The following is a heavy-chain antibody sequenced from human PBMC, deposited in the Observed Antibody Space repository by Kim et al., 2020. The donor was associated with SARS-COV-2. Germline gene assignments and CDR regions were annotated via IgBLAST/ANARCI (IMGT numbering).Heavy chain of an antibody. J-gene: IGHJ6*02. D-gene: IGHD4-17*01. Sequence: GGSLRLSCAASGFTFSSYSMNWVRQAPGKGLEWVSYISSSSSTIYYADSVKGRFTISRDNAKNSLYLQMNSLRDEDTAVYYCARGDGDYVCYYYGMDVWGQGTTVTVSS. V-gene: IGHV3-48*02. CDR3: ARGDGDYVCYYYGMDV. CDR2: ISSSSSTI. CDR1: GFTFSSYS.